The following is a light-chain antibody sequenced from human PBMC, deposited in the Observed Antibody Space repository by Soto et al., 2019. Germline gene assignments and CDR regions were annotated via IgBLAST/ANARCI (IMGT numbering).Light chain of an antibody. J-gene: IGLJ2*01. CDR2: YDS. Sequence: SYELTQPPSVSVSPGKTASITCGGNNIGSQSVHWYQQKPGQAPVLVVFYDSVRPSGIPERFSGSNSGNTATLTISRVEAGDEDDYYCQVWDSTTDQTGVFGGGTKLTVL. CDR3: QVWDSTTDQTGV. CDR1: NIGSQS. V-gene: IGLV3-21*04.